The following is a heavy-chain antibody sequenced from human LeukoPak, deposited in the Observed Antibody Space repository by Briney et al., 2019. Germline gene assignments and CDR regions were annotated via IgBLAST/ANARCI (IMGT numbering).Heavy chain of an antibody. CDR2: IKQDGSEK. CDR1: GITFSSFW. Sequence: PGGSLRLSCAASGITFSSFWMSWVRQAPGKGLEWVANIKQDGSEKYYVASVKGRFTISRDNAKNSLYLQMNSLRAEDTAVYYCARPIVATNLDYWGQGTLVTVSS. D-gene: IGHD5-12*01. CDR3: ARPIVATNLDY. J-gene: IGHJ4*02. V-gene: IGHV3-7*05.